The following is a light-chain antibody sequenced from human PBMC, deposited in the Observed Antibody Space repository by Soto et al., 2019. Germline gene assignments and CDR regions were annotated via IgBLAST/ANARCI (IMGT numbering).Light chain of an antibody. CDR3: QQYGSVPLT. V-gene: IGKV3-20*01. Sequence: PGERATLSCRASESVSTSNLAWYQQKPGQAPRLLIYGASSRATGIPDRFSGSGSGADFALTISRLEPEDFAVYYCQQYGSVPLTFGGGTKVEIK. CDR1: ESVSTSN. J-gene: IGKJ4*01. CDR2: GAS.